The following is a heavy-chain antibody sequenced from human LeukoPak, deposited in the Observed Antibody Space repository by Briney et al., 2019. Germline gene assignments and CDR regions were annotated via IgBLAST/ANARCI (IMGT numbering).Heavy chain of an antibody. CDR3: ARGSPKLDYYDSSGYLDY. Sequence: ASVKVSCKASGYTFTGYYMHWVRQAPGQGLEWMRWINPKSGGTNYAQKFQGRVTMTRDTSISTAYMELSRLRSDDTAVYYCARGSPKLDYYDSSGYLDYWGQGTLVTVSS. J-gene: IGHJ4*02. CDR1: GYTFTGYY. V-gene: IGHV1-2*02. CDR2: INPKSGGT. D-gene: IGHD3-22*01.